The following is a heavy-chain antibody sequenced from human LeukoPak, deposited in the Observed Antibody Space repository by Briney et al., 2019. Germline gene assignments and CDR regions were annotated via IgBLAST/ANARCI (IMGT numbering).Heavy chain of an antibody. D-gene: IGHD5-12*01. CDR3: ARGYDLRGYYYGMDV. V-gene: IGHV1-2*02. CDR2: INPNSGGT. Sequence: ASVKVSCKASGYTFTGYYMHWVRQAPGQGLEWMGWINPNSGGTNYAQKFQGRVTMTRDTSISTAYMELSRLRSDDTAVYYCARGYDLRGYYYGMDVWGQGDTVTVSS. CDR1: GYTFTGYY. J-gene: IGHJ6*02.